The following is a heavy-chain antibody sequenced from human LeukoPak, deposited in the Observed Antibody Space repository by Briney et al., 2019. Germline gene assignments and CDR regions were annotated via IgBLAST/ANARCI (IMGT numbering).Heavy chain of an antibody. Sequence: ASVKVSCKASGYTFTSYGISWVRQAPGQGLEWMGWISAYNGNTNYAQKLQGRVTITRNTSISTAYMELSSLRSEDTAVYYCARGRYCSSTSCFYYYYYYMDVWGKGTTVTVSS. CDR1: GYTFTSYG. CDR2: ISAYNGNT. V-gene: IGHV1-18*01. CDR3: ARGRYCSSTSCFYYYYYYMDV. D-gene: IGHD2-2*01. J-gene: IGHJ6*03.